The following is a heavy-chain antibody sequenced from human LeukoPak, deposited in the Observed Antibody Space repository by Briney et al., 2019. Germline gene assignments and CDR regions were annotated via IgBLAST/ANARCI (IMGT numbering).Heavy chain of an antibody. Sequence: GGSLRLSCAASGFTFSSYSMNWVRQAPGKGLEWVSSITSSSSYIYYADSVKGRFTISRDNAKNSLYLQMNSLRAEDTAVYYCASTLLPDRYCSSTSCFYLDYWGQGTLVTVSS. CDR1: GFTFSSYS. J-gene: IGHJ4*02. CDR2: ITSSSSYI. V-gene: IGHV3-21*01. CDR3: ASTLLPDRYCSSTSCFYLDY. D-gene: IGHD2-2*01.